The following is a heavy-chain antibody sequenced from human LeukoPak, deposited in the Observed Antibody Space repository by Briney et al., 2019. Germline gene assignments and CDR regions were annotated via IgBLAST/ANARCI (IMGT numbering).Heavy chain of an antibody. V-gene: IGHV4-59*01. CDR3: VKISAAGNFFDQ. J-gene: IGHJ4*02. CDR1: GGSISSYY. CDR2: THYSGST. D-gene: IGHD6-13*01. Sequence: SETLSLTCTVSGGSISSYYWSWIRQPPGEGLEWIGYTHYSGSTSYNPSLKSRVIISVDTSKSQFSLQLSFVTAADTAVYYCVKISAAGNFFDQWGQGTLVTVSS.